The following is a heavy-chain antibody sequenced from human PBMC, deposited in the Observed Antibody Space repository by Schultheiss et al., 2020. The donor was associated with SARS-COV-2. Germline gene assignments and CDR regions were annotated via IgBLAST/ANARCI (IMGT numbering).Heavy chain of an antibody. J-gene: IGHJ4*02. CDR1: GYTLTELS. Sequence: ASVKVSCKVSGYTLTELSMHWVRQAPGKGLEWMGWINPNSGGTNYAQKFQGRVTMTRDTSISTAYMELSRLRSDDTAVYYCASGFSWSRDYWGQGTLVTVSS. CDR3: ASGFSWSRDY. CDR2: INPNSGGT. D-gene: IGHD2-8*02. V-gene: IGHV1-2*02.